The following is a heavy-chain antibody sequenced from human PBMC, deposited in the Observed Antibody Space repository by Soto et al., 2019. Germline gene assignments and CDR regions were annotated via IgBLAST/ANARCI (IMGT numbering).Heavy chain of an antibody. J-gene: IGHJ4*02. CDR1: GFNFSTYS. CDR2: ISSGGAYI. CDR3: ASGSVAGI. V-gene: IGHV3-21*01. D-gene: IGHD6-19*01. Sequence: EVQLVESGGGLVKPGGSLRLSCAASGFNFSTYSMSWVRQAPGKGLEWVSSISSGGAYIYYADSVKGRFTISRDNAKNSLYLKMDSLRAEAAAVYFCASGSVAGIWGQGAVVPVSS.